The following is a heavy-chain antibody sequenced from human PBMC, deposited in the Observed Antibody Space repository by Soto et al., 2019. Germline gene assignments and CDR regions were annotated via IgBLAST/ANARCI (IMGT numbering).Heavy chain of an antibody. D-gene: IGHD2-21*01. CDR2: IYPGDSDT. Sequence: PGESLKTYCEAPGFTFPTYWIAWVRHSPGKGLEWMAVIYPGDSDTRYNPSFQGHVTISADASIRTAYLQLTSLMASDTAIYFCGRLPASGNPNGGALDVWGQGTVVTVSS. CDR3: GRLPASGNPNGGALDV. CDR1: GFTFPTYW. J-gene: IGHJ3*01. V-gene: IGHV5-51*01.